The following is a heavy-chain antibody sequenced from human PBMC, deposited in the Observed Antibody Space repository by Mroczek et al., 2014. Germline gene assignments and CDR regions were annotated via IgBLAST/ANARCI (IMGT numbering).Heavy chain of an antibody. CDR2: INPNSGGT. CDR3: ATDIVATKAGPIFDY. CDR1: GYTFTGYY. Sequence: VQLVQSGAEVKKPGASVKVSCKASGYTFTGYYMHWVRQAPGQGLEWMGWINPNSGGTNYAQKFQGRVTMTRDTSISTAYMELSRLRSDDTAVYYCATDIVATKAGPIFDYWGQGTLVTVSS. V-gene: IGHV1-2*02. D-gene: IGHD5-12*01. J-gene: IGHJ4*02.